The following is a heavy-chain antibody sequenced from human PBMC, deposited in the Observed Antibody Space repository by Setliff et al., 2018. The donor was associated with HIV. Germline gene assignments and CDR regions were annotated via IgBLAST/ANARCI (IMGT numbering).Heavy chain of an antibody. CDR1: GGSFSGYY. CDR3: ARSKTFYDFWGGYYTHGAFKI. D-gene: IGHD3-3*01. CDR2: INHSGST. Sequence: PSETLSLTCAVYGGSFSGYYWSWIRQPPGKGLEWIGEINHSGSTNYNPSLKSRVTISVDTSKNQFSLNLTSVTAADTAVYYCARSKTFYDFWGGYYTHGAFKIWGLGTMVTVSS. V-gene: IGHV4-34*01. J-gene: IGHJ3*02.